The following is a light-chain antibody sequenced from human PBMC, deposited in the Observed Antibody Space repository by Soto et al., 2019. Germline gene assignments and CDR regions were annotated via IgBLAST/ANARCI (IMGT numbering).Light chain of an antibody. J-gene: IGLJ1*01. Sequence: QSVLTQPPSVSGAPGQRVTISCTGSSCNIGAGYDVHWYQQLPGTAPKLLIYGNSNRPSGVPDRFSGSKSGTSASLAITGLQAEDEADYYCQSYDSSLSGPRVFGTGTKVTVL. CDR1: SCNIGAGYD. CDR2: GNS. V-gene: IGLV1-40*01. CDR3: QSYDSSLSGPRV.